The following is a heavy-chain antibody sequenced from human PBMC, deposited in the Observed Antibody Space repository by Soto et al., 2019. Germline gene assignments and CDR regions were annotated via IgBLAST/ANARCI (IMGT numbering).Heavy chain of an antibody. Sequence: QLQLQESGSGLVKPSQTLSPTCAVSGGSISSGGYSWSWIRQPPGKGPEWIGYIYHSGSTSYNPSLKSRVTISLDRSKNQFSLKLRSVTAADTAVYYCARGNNVVVTQYYFDYWGQGTLVTVSS. CDR3: ARGNNVVVTQYYFDY. V-gene: IGHV4-30-2*01. D-gene: IGHD2-21*02. J-gene: IGHJ4*02. CDR1: GGSISSGGYS. CDR2: IYHSGST.